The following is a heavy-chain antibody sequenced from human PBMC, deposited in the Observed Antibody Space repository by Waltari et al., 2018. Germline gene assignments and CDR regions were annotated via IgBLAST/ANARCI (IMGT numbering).Heavy chain of an antibody. D-gene: IGHD3-10*01. CDR2: TWSDGSVE. Sequence: QVQLVESGGGVVQPGKSLSLSGVSSGFSLSNYGRHWVRPTPGRGLEWVALTWSDGSVEYYADSVRGRFTVSRDNSKNILYLDMGSLRVDDTATYYCAKDAFGNTYLDYWGQGTLVTVSS. CDR1: GFSLSNYG. J-gene: IGHJ4*02. V-gene: IGHV3-33*03. CDR3: AKDAFGNTYLDY.